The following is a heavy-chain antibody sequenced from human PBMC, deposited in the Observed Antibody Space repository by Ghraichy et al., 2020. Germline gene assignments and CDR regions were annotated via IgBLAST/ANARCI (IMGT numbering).Heavy chain of an antibody. J-gene: IGHJ6*02. Sequence: ASVKVSCKASGYTFTSYDINWVRQATGQGLEWMGWMNPNSGNTGYAQKFQGRVTMTRNTSISTAYMELSSLRSEDTAVYYCAREYCSSTSCYTSYYYGMDVWGQGTTVTVSS. CDR2: MNPNSGNT. D-gene: IGHD2-2*02. CDR3: AREYCSSTSCYTSYYYGMDV. V-gene: IGHV1-8*01. CDR1: GYTFTSYD.